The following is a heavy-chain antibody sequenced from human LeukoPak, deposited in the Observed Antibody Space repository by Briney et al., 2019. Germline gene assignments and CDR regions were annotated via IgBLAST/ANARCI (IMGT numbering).Heavy chain of an antibody. D-gene: IGHD3-3*01. CDR3: ARAAVTIFGVVTAYHYYYMDV. CDR2: IIPIFGTA. CDR1: GGTFSSYA. V-gene: IGHV1-69*05. J-gene: IGHJ6*03. Sequence: ASVKVSCKASGGTFSSYAISWVRQAPGQGLEWMGGIIPIFGTANYAQKFQGRVTITTDESTSTAYMELSSLRSEDTAVYYCARAAVTIFGVVTAYHYYYMDVWGKGTTVTVSS.